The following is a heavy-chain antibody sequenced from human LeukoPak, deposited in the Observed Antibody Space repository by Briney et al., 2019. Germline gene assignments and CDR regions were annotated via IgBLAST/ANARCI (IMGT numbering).Heavy chain of an antibody. CDR3: ARGPHCSSTSCYSEYFHH. CDR2: ISYSGSP. J-gene: IGHJ1*01. Sequence: SQSLSLTCTVSGASISSGGYYWSWTRQHPGKGLEWIGYISYSGSPYYNPSLKSRVTISVDTSRNQFSLKLSSVTAADTAVYYCARGPHCSSTSCYSEYFHHWGQGTLVTVSS. D-gene: IGHD2-2*01. CDR1: GASISSGGYY. V-gene: IGHV4-31*03.